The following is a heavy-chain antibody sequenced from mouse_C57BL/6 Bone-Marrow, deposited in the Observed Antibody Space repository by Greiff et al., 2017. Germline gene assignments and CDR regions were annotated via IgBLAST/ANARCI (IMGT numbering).Heavy chain of an antibody. CDR1: GFTFSNYW. V-gene: IGHV6-3*01. D-gene: IGHD2-3*01. Sequence: EVKVEESGGGLVQPGGSMKLSCVASGFTFSNYWMNWVRQSPEKGLEWVAQIRLKSDNYATHYAESVKGRFTISRDDSKSSVYLQMNNLRAEDTGIYYCTGRGGYSLYWYFDVWGTGTTVTVSS. CDR3: TGRGGYSLYWYFDV. CDR2: IRLKSDNYAT. J-gene: IGHJ1*03.